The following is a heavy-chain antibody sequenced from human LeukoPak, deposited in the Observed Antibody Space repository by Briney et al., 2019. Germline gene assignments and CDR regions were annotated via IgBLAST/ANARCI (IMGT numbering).Heavy chain of an antibody. V-gene: IGHV3-74*01. CDR2: IKTDGSIT. J-gene: IGHJ3*02. CDR1: GFTFSSYW. Sequence: PGGSLRLSCAASGFTFSSYWMHWVRQPPEKGLVWVSRIKTDGSITNYADSVKGRFTISRDNAKNTLYLQMNSLIAEDTAVYYCVREFRVLPDIWGQGTMVTVSS. CDR3: VREFRVLPDI. D-gene: IGHD3-10*01.